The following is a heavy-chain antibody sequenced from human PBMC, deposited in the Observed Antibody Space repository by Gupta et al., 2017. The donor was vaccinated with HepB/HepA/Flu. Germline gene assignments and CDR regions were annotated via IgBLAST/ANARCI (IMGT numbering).Heavy chain of an antibody. V-gene: IGHV3-30-3*01. D-gene: IGHD3-9*01. J-gene: IGHJ3*01. CDR3: ARDKYDIWTGSAFDV. CDR1: AFSFNSYA. CDR2: MPYYGSKK. Sequence: QVQLVESGGGVVQPGRSLRLSCAASAFSFNSYAMHWVRQAPGKGLEWVAVMPYYGSKKYHADSVKGRFTISRDNSKNTLYLQMDSLRAEDTAMYYCARDKYDIWTGSAFDVWGQGTMVTGSS.